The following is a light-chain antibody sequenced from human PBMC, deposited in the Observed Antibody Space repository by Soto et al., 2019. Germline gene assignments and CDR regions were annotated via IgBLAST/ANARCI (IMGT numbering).Light chain of an antibody. V-gene: IGKV3-15*01. Sequence: IVMTQSPATLSVSPGESVTFSCRASQGINRNLAWYQQKPGQAPRLLISGASTGATGIPARFSGSGSGTEFTLTINSLQSEDFATYYCQQANSLPLTFGGGTKVEIK. CDR3: QQANSLPLT. CDR2: GAS. J-gene: IGKJ4*01. CDR1: QGINRN.